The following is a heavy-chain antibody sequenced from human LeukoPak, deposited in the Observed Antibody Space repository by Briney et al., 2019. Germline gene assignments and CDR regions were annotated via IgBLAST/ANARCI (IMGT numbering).Heavy chain of an antibody. J-gene: IGHJ6*04. CDR3: AKDINYDFWSGYDTMDV. V-gene: IGHV3-9*01. CDR2: ISWNSGSI. D-gene: IGHD3-3*01. CDR1: GFTFDDYA. Sequence: GGSLRLSCAASGFTFDDYAMHWVRQAPGKGLEWVSGISWNSGSIGYADSVKGRFTISRDNAKNSLYLQMNSLRAEDTALYYCAKDINYDFWSGYDTMDVWGKGTTVTVSP.